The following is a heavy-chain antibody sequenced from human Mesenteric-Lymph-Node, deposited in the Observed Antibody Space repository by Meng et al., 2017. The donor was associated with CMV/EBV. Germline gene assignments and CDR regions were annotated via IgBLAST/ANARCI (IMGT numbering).Heavy chain of an antibody. CDR3: ARDRGVDGDYSFSMDV. CDR1: GGSISSSSYY. CDR2: IYYSGST. J-gene: IGHJ6*02. Sequence: SETLSLTCTVSGGSISSSSYYWGWIHQPPGKGLEWIGSIYYSGSTYYNPSLKSRVTISVDTSKNQFSLKLSSVTAADTAVYYCARDRGVDGDYSFSMDVWGQGTTVTVSS. D-gene: IGHD2-15*01. V-gene: IGHV4-39*07.